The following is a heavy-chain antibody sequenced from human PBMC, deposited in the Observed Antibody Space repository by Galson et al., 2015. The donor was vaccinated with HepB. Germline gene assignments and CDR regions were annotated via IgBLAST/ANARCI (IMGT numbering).Heavy chain of an antibody. CDR1: GYTFTNYS. V-gene: IGHV1-18*04. CDR3: ARGSGVGGIGGTENSAFDT. CDR2: ISTYSGNT. J-gene: IGHJ5*01. Sequence: SVKVSCKASGYTFTNYSISWVRQAPGQGLEWMGWISTYSGNTNYAQTFQGRFTMTTDKSKSTAYMQMRSLRSDDTAVYYCARGSGVGGIGGTENSAFDTWGHGTLVTVSS. D-gene: IGHD2-15*01.